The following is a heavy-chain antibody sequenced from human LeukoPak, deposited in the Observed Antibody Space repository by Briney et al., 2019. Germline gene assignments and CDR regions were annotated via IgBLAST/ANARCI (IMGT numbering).Heavy chain of an antibody. Sequence: GGSLRLSCAASGFTFSSYWMHWVRQAPGKGLVWVSRINSDGSSTSYADSVKGRFTISRDNAKNTLYLQMDSLRAEDTAVYYCARVSGYCSSTSCPHPFDYWGQGTLVTVSS. J-gene: IGHJ4*02. CDR1: GFTFSSYW. CDR3: ARVSGYCSSTSCPHPFDY. CDR2: INSDGSST. D-gene: IGHD2-2*01. V-gene: IGHV3-74*01.